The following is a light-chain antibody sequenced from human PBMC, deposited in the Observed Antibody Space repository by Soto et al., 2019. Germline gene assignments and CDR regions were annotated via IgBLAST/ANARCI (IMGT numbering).Light chain of an antibody. V-gene: IGKV3-20*01. CDR1: QIVSDNY. J-gene: IGKJ1*01. CDR3: QQYGRSPWT. CDR2: GAS. Sequence: EIVLTHSPGTLYVSPGERATLSCRASQIVSDNYLAWYQQKPGQAPRLVVYGASSRATGVPDRFSASGSGTDFTLTISRLETEDFAVYDGQQYGRSPWTFCQGTKVDIK.